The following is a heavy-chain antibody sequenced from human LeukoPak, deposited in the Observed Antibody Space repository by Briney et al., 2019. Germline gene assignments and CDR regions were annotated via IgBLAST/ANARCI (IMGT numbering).Heavy chain of an antibody. J-gene: IGHJ5*02. CDR3: ARDPGMVYATLGGYWFDP. CDR1: GGSISSGSYY. D-gene: IGHD2-8*01. V-gene: IGHV4-61*02. CDR2: IYTSGST. Sequence: SQTLSLTCTVSGGSISSGSYYWSWIRQPAGKGLEWIGRIYTSGSTNYNPSLKSRVTISVDTSKNQFSLKLSSVTAADTAVYYRARDPGMVYATLGGYWFDPWGQGTLVTVSS.